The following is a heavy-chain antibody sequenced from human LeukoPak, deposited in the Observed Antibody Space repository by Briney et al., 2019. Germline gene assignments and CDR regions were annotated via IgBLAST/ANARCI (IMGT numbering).Heavy chain of an antibody. Sequence: PSETLSLTCAVYGGSFSGYYWSWIRQPPGKGLEWIGEITHSGSTNYNPSLKSRVTISVDTSKNQFSLKLTSVTAADTAVYYCACGGSDSTDYWGQGTLVTVSS. J-gene: IGHJ4*02. D-gene: IGHD2-21*02. CDR1: GGSFSGYY. V-gene: IGHV4-34*01. CDR3: ACGGSDSTDY. CDR2: ITHSGST.